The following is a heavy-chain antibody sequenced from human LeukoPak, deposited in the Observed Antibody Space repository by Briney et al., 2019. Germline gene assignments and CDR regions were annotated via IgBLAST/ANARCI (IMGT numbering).Heavy chain of an antibody. Sequence: GGSLRLSCAASGFTFSTYNMNWVRQAPGKGLEWVSSISSSSSYIYYADSVKGRFTISRDSAKSSLYLQMNSLRAEDTAVFYCARDPPRLYSYLPQGMDVWGQGTTVTVSS. V-gene: IGHV3-21*01. CDR3: ARDPPRLYSYLPQGMDV. J-gene: IGHJ6*02. D-gene: IGHD4-11*01. CDR2: ISSSSSYI. CDR1: GFTFSTYN.